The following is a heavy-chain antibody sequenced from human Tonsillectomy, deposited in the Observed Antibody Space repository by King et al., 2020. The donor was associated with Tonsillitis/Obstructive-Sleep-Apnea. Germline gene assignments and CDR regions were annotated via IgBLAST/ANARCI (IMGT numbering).Heavy chain of an antibody. V-gene: IGHV3-30*04. CDR1: GFTFSNYA. D-gene: IGHD6-13*01. J-gene: IGHJ4*02. CDR2: ISYDGSNK. CDR3: ARDRHLAATAAPFDY. Sequence: VQLVESGGAVVQPGRSLRLSCAASGFTFSNYAIHWVRQAPGKGLEWVAVISYDGSNKYYADSVKGRFTISRDNSKNTLYLQMSSLRGEDTAVYYCARDRHLAATAAPFDYLGQGTLVIVS.